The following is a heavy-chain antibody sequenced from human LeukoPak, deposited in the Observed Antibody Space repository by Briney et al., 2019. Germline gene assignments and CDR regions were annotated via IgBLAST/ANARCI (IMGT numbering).Heavy chain of an antibody. J-gene: IGHJ4*02. Sequence: ASVKLSCKVSGYTLTELSMHWVRQAPGKGLEWMGGFDPEDGETIYAQKFQGRVTMTEDTSTDTAYMELSSLRSEDTAVYYCATAPFYDYIWGSYRRDYFDYWGQGTLVTVSS. CDR3: ATAPFYDYIWGSYRRDYFDY. CDR2: FDPEDGET. D-gene: IGHD3-16*02. V-gene: IGHV1-24*01. CDR1: GYTLTELS.